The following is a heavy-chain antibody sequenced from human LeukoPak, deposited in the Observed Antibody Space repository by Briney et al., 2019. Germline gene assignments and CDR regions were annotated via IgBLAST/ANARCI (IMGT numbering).Heavy chain of an antibody. CDR3: ARSNYDSTTFYYHLDL. CDR1: GFTFSSYW. D-gene: IGHD2/OR15-2a*01. CDR2: VDVHGQGT. J-gene: IGHJ5*02. Sequence: GGSLRLSCAASGFTFSSYWMHWVRQAPGKGPVWVSRVDVHGQGTAYADSVKGRFTISRDNAKNTLSLQMNSLSAEDTAVYYCARSNYDSTTFYYHLDLWGQGTLVTVSS. V-gene: IGHV3-74*01.